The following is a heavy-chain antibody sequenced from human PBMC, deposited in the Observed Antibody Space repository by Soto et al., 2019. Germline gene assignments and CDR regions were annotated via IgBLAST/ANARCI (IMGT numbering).Heavy chain of an antibody. Sequence: GGSLRLSCAASGFTFSTYAMKWVRQAPGKGLEWVSTVSSSGDGSYYADSVKGRFTISRDNSKNTLYLQMNSLRAEDTALYYCAKGFREPDYWGQGTLVTVSS. CDR1: GFTFSTYA. CDR3: AKGFREPDY. D-gene: IGHD1-1*01. CDR2: VSSSGDGS. V-gene: IGHV3-23*01. J-gene: IGHJ4*02.